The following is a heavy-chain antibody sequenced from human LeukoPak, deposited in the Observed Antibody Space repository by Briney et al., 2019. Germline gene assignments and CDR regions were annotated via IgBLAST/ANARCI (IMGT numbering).Heavy chain of an antibody. Sequence: SQTLSLTCAISGDSDSSNSAAWNWIRQSPSRGLEWLGRTYYRSKWYNDYAVSVKSRITINPDTSKNQFSLQLNSVTPEDTAVYYCARDPIAAAARYNWFDPWGQGTLVTVSS. CDR1: GDSDSSNSAA. J-gene: IGHJ5*02. CDR3: ARDPIAAAARYNWFDP. D-gene: IGHD6-13*01. V-gene: IGHV6-1*01. CDR2: TYYRSKWYN.